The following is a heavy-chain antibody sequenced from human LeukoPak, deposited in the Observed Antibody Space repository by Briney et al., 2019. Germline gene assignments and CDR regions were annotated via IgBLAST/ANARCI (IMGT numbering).Heavy chain of an antibody. Sequence: GGSLRLTCAASGFTFSSYSMNWVRQAPGKGLEWVSYISSSSSTIYYADSVKGRFTISRDNAKNPLYLQMNSLRAEDTAVYYCARVYYDSSVYYHLDYWGQGTLVTVSS. CDR2: ISSSSSTI. CDR3: ARVYYDSSVYYHLDY. J-gene: IGHJ4*02. V-gene: IGHV3-48*04. CDR1: GFTFSSYS. D-gene: IGHD3-22*01.